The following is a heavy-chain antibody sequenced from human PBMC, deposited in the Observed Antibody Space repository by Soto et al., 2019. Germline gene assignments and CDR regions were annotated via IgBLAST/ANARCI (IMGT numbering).Heavy chain of an antibody. D-gene: IGHD3-10*01. V-gene: IGHV4-39*01. Sequence: QLQLQESGPGLVKPSETLSLTCTVSGGSISSSSYYWGWIRQPPGKGLEWIGSIYYSGSTYYNPSLKGRVTISVATSKNQFSLKLSSVTAADTAVYYCARQKRITMVRGVISWFDPWGQGTLVTVSS. CDR3: ARQKRITMVRGVISWFDP. CDR1: GGSISSSSYY. J-gene: IGHJ5*02. CDR2: IYYSGST.